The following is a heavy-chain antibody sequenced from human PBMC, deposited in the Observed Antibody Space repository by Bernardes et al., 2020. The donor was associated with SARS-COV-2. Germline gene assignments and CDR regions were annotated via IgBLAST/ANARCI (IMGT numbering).Heavy chain of an antibody. CDR3: ARGLGSRYNYYYGMDV. CDR1: GFTFSTYV. Sequence: GGSLRLSCAASGFTFSTYVFHWVRQTPGKGLEGVSAISRDGSSTYYANSVKGRFTISRDNSKNTLYLQMNSLRAEDTAVYYCARGLGSRYNYYYGMDVWGQGTTVTVSS. CDR2: ISRDGSST. V-gene: IGHV3-64*01. J-gene: IGHJ6*02. D-gene: IGHD2-15*01.